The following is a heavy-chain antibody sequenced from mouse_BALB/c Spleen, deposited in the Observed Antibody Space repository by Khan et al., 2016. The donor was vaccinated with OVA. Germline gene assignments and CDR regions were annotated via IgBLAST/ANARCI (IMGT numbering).Heavy chain of an antibody. CDR1: GYTFTSYT. D-gene: IGHD4-1*01. Sequence: QIQLVQSGAELARPGASVKMSCKASGYTFTSYTIHWIKQRPGQGLEWIGYINPSNGYTNYNQKFKDKATLTADKSSTTAYMQLSSLTSDDSTVDNCVKYWACCRNDGCFAYGGHGTLVTVSA. CDR3: VKYWACCRNDGCFAY. V-gene: IGHV1-4*01. CDR2: INPSNGYT. J-gene: IGHJ3*01.